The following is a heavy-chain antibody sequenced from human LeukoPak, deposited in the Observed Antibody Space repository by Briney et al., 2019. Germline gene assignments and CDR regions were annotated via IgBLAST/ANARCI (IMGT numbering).Heavy chain of an antibody. CDR1: GGSISSDNW. D-gene: IGHD5-12*01. Sequence: SETLSLTCIVSGGSISSDNWWSWVRQPPGKGPEWIGEIYQSGSPNYNPSLRSRLTISVDKSKNHFSLKLNSVTAADTAIYYCARARGYDKGPFDYWGQGTLVTVSS. V-gene: IGHV4/OR15-8*01. CDR2: IYQSGSP. J-gene: IGHJ4*02. CDR3: ARARGYDKGPFDY.